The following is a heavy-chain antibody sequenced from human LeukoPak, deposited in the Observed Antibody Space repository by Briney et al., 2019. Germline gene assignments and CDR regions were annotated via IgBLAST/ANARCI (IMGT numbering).Heavy chain of an antibody. J-gene: IGHJ4*02. Sequence: GGSLRLSCAASGFTFSSYSMNWVRQAPGKGLEWVSSISSSSSYIYYADSVKGRFTISRDNAKNSLYLQMNSLRAEDTAVYYCATGVHGIAAAGDYYFDYWDQGTLVTVSS. V-gene: IGHV3-21*04. CDR2: ISSSSSYI. CDR3: ATGVHGIAAAGDYYFDY. D-gene: IGHD6-13*01. CDR1: GFTFSSYS.